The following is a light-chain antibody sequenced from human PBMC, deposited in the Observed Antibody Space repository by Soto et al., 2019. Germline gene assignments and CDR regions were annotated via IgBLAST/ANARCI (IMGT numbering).Light chain of an antibody. J-gene: IGKJ1*01. V-gene: IGKV3-11*01. Sequence: EIVLTQSPATLSLSPGERATLSCRASQSFTSYLAWYQQKPGQSPRLLIYDTSNRAPGIPARFSGGGSGTDFTLTISSLEPEDFAGYYCAQRIDWPWALGQGTKVDIK. CDR1: QSFTSY. CDR3: AQRIDWPWA. CDR2: DTS.